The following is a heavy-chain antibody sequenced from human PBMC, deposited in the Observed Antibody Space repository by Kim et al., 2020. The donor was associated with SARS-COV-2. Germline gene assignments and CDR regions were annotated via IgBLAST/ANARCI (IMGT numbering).Heavy chain of an antibody. CDR3: ARSLMIVVVKRVNWFDP. Sequence: SETLSLTCAVYGGSFSGYYWSWIRQPPGKGLEWIGEINHSGSTNYNPSLKSRVTISVDTSKNQFSLKLSSVTAADTAVYYCARSLMIVVVKRVNWFDPWGQGTLVTVSS. J-gene: IGHJ5*02. D-gene: IGHD3-22*01. CDR1: GGSFSGYY. V-gene: IGHV4-34*01. CDR2: INHSGST.